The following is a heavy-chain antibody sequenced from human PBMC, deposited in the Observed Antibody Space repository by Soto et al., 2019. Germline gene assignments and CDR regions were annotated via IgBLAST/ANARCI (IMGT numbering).Heavy chain of an antibody. V-gene: IGHV5-51*03. D-gene: IGHD3-10*01. CDR1: GYSFTSHW. Sequence: PGESLKISCKASGYSFTSHWIGWVRQMPGKGLEWMGIIYPGDSDTRYSPSFQGQVTVSADKSISTAYLQWYSLKASDTAMYYCARLDGSWNTVFDYLGPGTLVKVSS. CDR3: ARLDGSWNTVFDY. CDR2: IYPGDSDT. J-gene: IGHJ4*01.